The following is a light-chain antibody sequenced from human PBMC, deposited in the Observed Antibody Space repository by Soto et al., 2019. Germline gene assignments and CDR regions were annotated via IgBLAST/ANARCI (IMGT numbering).Light chain of an antibody. Sequence: QSALTQPASVSGSPGQSITISCTGTSSDVGGYNYVSWYQQLPGKAPKLIIYDVSNRPSGVSNRFSGSKSGNTASLTISGLQAEDEADYYCSSYTSSSTLRVFGGGTKLTVL. CDR3: SSYTSSSTLRV. CDR1: SSDVGGYNY. CDR2: DVS. J-gene: IGLJ2*01. V-gene: IGLV2-14*01.